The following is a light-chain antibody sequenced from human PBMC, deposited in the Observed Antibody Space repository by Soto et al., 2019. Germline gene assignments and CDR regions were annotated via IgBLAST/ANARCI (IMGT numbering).Light chain of an antibody. CDR1: QSVSDN. J-gene: IGKJ1*01. V-gene: IGKV3-15*01. CDR2: GAF. CDR3: QQYNDWPLT. Sequence: EILMTQSPVTLSVSPGERVTLSCRASQSVSDNLAWYQQKPGQAPSLLIYGAFTRATGVPARFSGAGSGTEFTLTISSLQSEDFALYYRQQYNDWPLTFGQGTKVDIK.